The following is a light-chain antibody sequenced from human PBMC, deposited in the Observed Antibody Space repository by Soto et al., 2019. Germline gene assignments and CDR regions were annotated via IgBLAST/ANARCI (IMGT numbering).Light chain of an antibody. CDR3: QRYGSSPLIT. Sequence: ETVLTQSPGTLSLSPGERATLSCRASQSVSSSSLAWYQQRPGQAPRLLIYGTSSRATGIPDRFSGSGSGTDFTLTISRLEPEDFAVYFCQRYGSSPLITFGQGTRLVIK. J-gene: IGKJ5*01. CDR2: GTS. CDR1: QSVSSSS. V-gene: IGKV3-20*01.